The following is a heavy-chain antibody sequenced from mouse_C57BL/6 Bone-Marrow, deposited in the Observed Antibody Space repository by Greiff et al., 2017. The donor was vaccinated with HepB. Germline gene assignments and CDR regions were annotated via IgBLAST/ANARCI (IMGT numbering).Heavy chain of an antibody. J-gene: IGHJ1*03. V-gene: IGHV1-26*01. CDR3: ASLTTVVATKYFDV. CDR1: GYTFTDYY. D-gene: IGHD1-1*01. Sequence: EVQLQQSGPELVKPGASVKISCKASGYTFTDYYMNWVKQSHGKSLEWIGDINPNNGGTSYNQKFKGKATLTVDKSSSTAYMELRSLTSEDSAVYYCASLTTVVATKYFDVWGTGTTVTVSS. CDR2: INPNNGGT.